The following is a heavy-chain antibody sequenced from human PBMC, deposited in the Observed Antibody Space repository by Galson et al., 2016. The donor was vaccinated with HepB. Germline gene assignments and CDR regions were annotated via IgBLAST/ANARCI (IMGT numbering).Heavy chain of an antibody. D-gene: IGHD3-22*01. Sequence: SVKVSCKASGYTFTSYGISWVRQAPGQGLEWMGWISAYNGNTNYAQKFQGRVTMTTDKSTSTAYMELKSLRTDATAWYYCASRSSSGFFNWFDPWGQGTLVTVSS. CDR3: ASRSSSGFFNWFDP. J-gene: IGHJ5*02. CDR1: GYTFTSYG. V-gene: IGHV1-18*01. CDR2: ISAYNGNT.